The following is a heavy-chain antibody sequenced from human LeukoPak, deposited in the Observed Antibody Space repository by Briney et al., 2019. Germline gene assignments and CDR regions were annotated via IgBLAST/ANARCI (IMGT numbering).Heavy chain of an antibody. J-gene: IGHJ3*02. D-gene: IGHD1-26*01. Sequence: SETLSLTCTVSGGSINNYYWSWIRQPAGKGLKWIGRIYTSGNTNYSPSLKSRLSMSVDTSKNQFSLKLNSVTAADTAVYYCAREAVGARDAFDIWGQGTMVTVSS. V-gene: IGHV4-4*07. CDR2: IYTSGNT. CDR1: GGSINNYY. CDR3: AREAVGARDAFDI.